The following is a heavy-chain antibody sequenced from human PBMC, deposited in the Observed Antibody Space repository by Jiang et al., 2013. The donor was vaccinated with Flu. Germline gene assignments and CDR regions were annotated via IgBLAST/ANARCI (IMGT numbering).Heavy chain of an antibody. CDR2: SIIVEH. Sequence: SISGSVYVLGLDPPVPREGAWSGLGVSIIVEHLLQPSLKSRVIISVDTSKNQFSLMLSSVTAADTAVYYCASMLKQWLVKGGYFDLWGRGTLVTVSS. J-gene: IGHJ2*01. CDR3: ASMLKQWLVKGGYFDL. V-gene: IGHV4-39*07. CDR1: SISGSVYV. D-gene: IGHD6-19*01.